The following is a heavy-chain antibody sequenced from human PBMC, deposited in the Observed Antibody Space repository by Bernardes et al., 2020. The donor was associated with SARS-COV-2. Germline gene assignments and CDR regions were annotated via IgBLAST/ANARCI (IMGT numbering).Heavy chain of an antibody. D-gene: IGHD3-3*01. Sequence: GGSLRLSCAASGFTFSSYAMSWVRQAPGKGLEWVSAISGSGGSTYYADSVKGRFTISRDNSKNTLYLQMNSLRAEDTAVYYCASRTYYDFWSGGSCYEGEFDYWGQGTLVTVSS. J-gene: IGHJ4*02. V-gene: IGHV3-23*01. CDR1: GFTFSSYA. CDR2: ISGSGGST. CDR3: ASRTYYDFWSGGSCYEGEFDY.